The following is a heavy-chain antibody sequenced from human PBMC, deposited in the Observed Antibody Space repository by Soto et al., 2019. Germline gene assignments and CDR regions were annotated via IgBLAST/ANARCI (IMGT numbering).Heavy chain of an antibody. Sequence: QVQLVQSGAEVKKPGSSVKVSCKGSGDTFHRHALSWVRQAPGQGLEWMGGIIPMFGTANYAQKFQGRVTITADDSTNTAYMELSSLRYEDTAVYYCARENGVAVGTILYYFDYWGQGTLVTVSS. J-gene: IGHJ4*02. CDR2: IIPMFGTA. D-gene: IGHD6-19*01. CDR3: ARENGVAVGTILYYFDY. CDR1: GDTFHRHA. V-gene: IGHV1-69*01.